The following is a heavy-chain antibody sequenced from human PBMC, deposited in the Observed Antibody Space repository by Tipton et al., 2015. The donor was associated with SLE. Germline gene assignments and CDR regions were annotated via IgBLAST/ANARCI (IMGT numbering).Heavy chain of an antibody. CDR2: NYYSGST. CDR3: ARRSGSGIWNY. CDR1: GGSISSSSYY. D-gene: IGHD3-10*01. J-gene: IGHJ4*02. Sequence: TLSLTCTVSGGSISSSSYYWGWIRQPPGKGLEWIGSNYYSGSTYYNPSLKSRVTISVDTSKNQFSLKLSSVTAADTAVYYCARRSGSGIWNYWGQGTLVTVSS. V-gene: IGHV4-39*01.